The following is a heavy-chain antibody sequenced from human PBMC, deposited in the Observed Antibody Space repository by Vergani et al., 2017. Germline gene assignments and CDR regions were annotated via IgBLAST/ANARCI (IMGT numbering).Heavy chain of an antibody. V-gene: IGHV4-61*02. CDR2: IYTSGRN. D-gene: IGHD3-3*01. CDR3: ARGRPYEFWSGREGFYYYYYMDV. Sequence: QVQLQESGPGLVKPSQTLSLPCTVSGGSISCGSYYWSWIRQTAGKGLDWIGRIYTSGRNDYNPSLKSRVTMSVDTSKNQFSLKLRSVTAADTAVYYCARGRPYEFWSGREGFYYYYYMDVWGKGTTVTVSS. CDR1: GGSISCGSYY. J-gene: IGHJ6*03.